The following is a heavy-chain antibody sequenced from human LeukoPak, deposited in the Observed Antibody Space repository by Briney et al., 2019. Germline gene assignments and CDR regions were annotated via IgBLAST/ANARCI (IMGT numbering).Heavy chain of an antibody. CDR3: ATGGSYAYYFDY. CDR1: GGTFSSYA. J-gene: IGHJ4*02. V-gene: IGHV1-69*13. CDR2: IIPIFGTA. D-gene: IGHD1-26*01. Sequence: ASVKVSCKASGGTFSSYAISWVRQAPGQGLEWMGGIIPIFGTANYAQKFQGRVTITADESTSTAYMELSSLRSEDTAVHYCATGGSYAYYFDYWGQGTLVTVSS.